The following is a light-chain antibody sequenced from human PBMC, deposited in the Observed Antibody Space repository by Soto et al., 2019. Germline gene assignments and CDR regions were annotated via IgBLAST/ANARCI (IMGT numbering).Light chain of an antibody. CDR2: NTN. CDR1: SGSVSTSYY. CDR3: VVYLGDGIGM. V-gene: IGLV8-61*01. J-gene: IGLJ3*02. Sequence: QTVVTQEPTFSVSPGGTVTLTCGLSSGSVSTSYYPSWYQQTPGQPPRTLIYNTNIRSSGVPDRFSGSILGNKAALTITGAQADDESDYYCVVYLGDGIGMFGGGTKLTVL.